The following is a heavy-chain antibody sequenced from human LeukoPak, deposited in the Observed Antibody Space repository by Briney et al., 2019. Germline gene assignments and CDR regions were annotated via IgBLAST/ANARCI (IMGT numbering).Heavy chain of an antibody. D-gene: IGHD4-23*01. CDR3: ARAGNDGPRYYYYYGMDV. CDR1: GGSISSYY. Sequence: SETLSLTCTVSGGSISSYYWSWIRQPPGKGLEWIGEINHSGSTNYNPSLKSRVTISVDTSKNQFSLKLSSVTAADTAVYYCARAGNDGPRYYYYYGMDVWGQGTTVTVSS. V-gene: IGHV4-34*01. J-gene: IGHJ6*02. CDR2: INHSGST.